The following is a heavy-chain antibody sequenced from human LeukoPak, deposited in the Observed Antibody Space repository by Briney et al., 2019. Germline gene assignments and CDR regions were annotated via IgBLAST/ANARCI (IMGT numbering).Heavy chain of an antibody. V-gene: IGHV4-34*01. CDR1: GGSISSYY. J-gene: IGHJ6*03. Sequence: NPSETLSLTCTVSGGSISSYYWSWIRQPPGKGLEWIGEINHSGSTNYNPSLKSRVTISVDTSKNQFSLKLSSVTAADTAVYYCARVWQHYYYYMDVWGKGTAVTVSS. D-gene: IGHD3-16*01. CDR2: INHSGST. CDR3: ARVWQHYYYYMDV.